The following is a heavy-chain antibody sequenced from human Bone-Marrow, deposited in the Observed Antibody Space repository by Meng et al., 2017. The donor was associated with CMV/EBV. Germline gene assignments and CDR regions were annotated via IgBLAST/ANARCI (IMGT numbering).Heavy chain of an antibody. V-gene: IGHV4-34*01. J-gene: IGHJ6*02. Sequence: SETLSLTCAVYGGSFSGYYWNWIRQPPGKGLEWIGEINYSGRTNYNPSLKSRVTMSVDTSKNQFSLKLSSVTAADTAVYYCTSGTSCSPARYYWYGMDVWGQGTTVTVSS. D-gene: IGHD2-2*01. CDR3: TSGTSCSPARYYWYGMDV. CDR2: INYSGRT. CDR1: GGSFSGYY.